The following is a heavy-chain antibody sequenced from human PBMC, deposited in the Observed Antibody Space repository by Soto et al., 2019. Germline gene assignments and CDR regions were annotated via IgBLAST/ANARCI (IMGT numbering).Heavy chain of an antibody. J-gene: IGHJ6*02. CDR3: ARGGYYDNVWGKLSHYGLDV. CDR2: ISPYNDQT. Sequence: QVQLVQSASEVMKPGASVKVSCKASGYTFIRYGITWVRQAPGQRLECMGWISPYNDQTIYAQKLQGRVTMTADTSTRTVYMQLRSLKSDDTAVYYCARGGYYDNVWGKLSHYGLDVWGQGTSVTVSS. D-gene: IGHD3-16*01. CDR1: GYTFIRYG. V-gene: IGHV1-18*01.